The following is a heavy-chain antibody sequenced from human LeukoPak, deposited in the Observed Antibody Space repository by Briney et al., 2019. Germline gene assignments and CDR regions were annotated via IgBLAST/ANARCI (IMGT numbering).Heavy chain of an antibody. Sequence: GGSLRLSCAASGFTFSNAWMSWVRQAPGKGLEWVGRIKSKTDGGTTDYAAPVKGRFTISRDDSKNTLYLQMNSLKTEDTAVYYCTTDPSITIFGVVIMTGDAFDIWGQGTMVTVSS. J-gene: IGHJ3*02. D-gene: IGHD3-3*01. V-gene: IGHV3-15*01. CDR3: TTDPSITIFGVVIMTGDAFDI. CDR1: GFTFSNAW. CDR2: IKSKTDGGTT.